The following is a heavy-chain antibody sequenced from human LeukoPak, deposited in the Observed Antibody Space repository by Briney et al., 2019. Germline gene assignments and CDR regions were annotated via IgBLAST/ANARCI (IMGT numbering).Heavy chain of an antibody. CDR3: ARDLGEYYDTSDNWFDP. CDR2: IRYDGNHQ. V-gene: IGHV3-30*02. CDR1: GFTFSRYG. J-gene: IGHJ5*02. Sequence: GGSLRLSCAASGFTFSRYGLLWVRQAPGKGLDVVTFIRYDGNHQYYADSVKGRFTIARDNAKNTLYLQMNSLRAEDTAVYYCARDLGEYYDTSDNWFDPWGQGTLVTVSS. D-gene: IGHD3-22*01.